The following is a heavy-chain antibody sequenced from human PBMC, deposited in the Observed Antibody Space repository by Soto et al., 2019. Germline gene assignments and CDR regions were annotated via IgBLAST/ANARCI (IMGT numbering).Heavy chain of an antibody. Sequence: QLQLQESGPGLVKPSETLSLTCTVSGGSIISSSYYWGWIRQPPGKGLGWIGSIYYSGSTSYNPSIMRRFTISVDSYICRSSSKVSFVTAAVTAGYCCARDNTAMSFSDRWGQGILVTVYS. CDR3: ARDNTAMSFSDR. V-gene: IGHV4-39*02. CDR2: IYYSGST. CDR1: GGSIISSSYY. D-gene: IGHD2-2*02. J-gene: IGHJ4*02.